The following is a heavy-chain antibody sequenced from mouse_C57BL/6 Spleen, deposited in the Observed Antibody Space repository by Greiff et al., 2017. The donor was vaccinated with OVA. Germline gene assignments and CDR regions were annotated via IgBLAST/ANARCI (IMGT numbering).Heavy chain of an antibody. CDR1: GYTFTDYN. V-gene: IGHV1-18*01. D-gene: IGHD4-1*01. CDR3: ARSPNWAYAMDY. Sequence: VQLQQSGPELVKPGASVKIPCKASGYTFTDYNMDWVKQSHGKSLEWIGDINPNNGGTIYNQKFKGKATLTVDKSSSTAYMELRSLTSEDTAVYYCARSPNWAYAMDYWGQGTSVTVSS. CDR2: INPNNGGT. J-gene: IGHJ4*01.